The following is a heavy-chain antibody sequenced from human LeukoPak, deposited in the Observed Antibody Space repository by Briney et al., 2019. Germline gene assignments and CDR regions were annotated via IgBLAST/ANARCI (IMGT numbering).Heavy chain of an antibody. CDR1: GFTFSSYW. Sequence: GGSLRLSFAASGFTFSSYWMDWVRQVPGKGLVWVSRINIDGSSITYADSVKGRFTISTDNARDTLYLQMNSLRVEDTAVYYCVREGRVSGYDFDCWGQGTLVTVSS. CDR3: VREGRVSGYDFDC. CDR2: INIDGSSI. J-gene: IGHJ4*02. V-gene: IGHV3-74*03. D-gene: IGHD5-12*01.